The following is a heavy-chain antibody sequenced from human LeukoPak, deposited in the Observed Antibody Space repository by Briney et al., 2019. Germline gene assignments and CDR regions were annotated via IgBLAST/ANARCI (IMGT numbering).Heavy chain of an antibody. J-gene: IGHJ4*02. CDR2: FDPEAGEI. Sequence: ASVKVSCKVSGYALTELSMHWVRQAPGKGLEWMGGFDPEAGEIIYAQKFQGRVTMTEDTPTDTAYMELSSLGSEDTAVYYCTTLGYYGSGFYYYFEYWGQGTLVTVSS. D-gene: IGHD3-10*01. CDR1: GYALTELS. CDR3: TTLGYYGSGFYYYFEY. V-gene: IGHV1-24*01.